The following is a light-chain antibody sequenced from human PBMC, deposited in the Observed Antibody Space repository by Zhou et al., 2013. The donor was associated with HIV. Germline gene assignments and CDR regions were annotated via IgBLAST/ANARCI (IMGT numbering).Light chain of an antibody. CDR2: AAS. CDR3: QQSISPPWT. Sequence: DIQMTQSPSSVSASVGDRVTISCRASQGIGSWLAWFQQKPGKAPKLLIFAASSLQSGVPSRFSGSGSGTDFTLTISGLQPEDLATYYCQQSISPPWTFGQGTKVEIE. V-gene: IGKV1-12*01. CDR1: QGIGSW. J-gene: IGKJ1*01.